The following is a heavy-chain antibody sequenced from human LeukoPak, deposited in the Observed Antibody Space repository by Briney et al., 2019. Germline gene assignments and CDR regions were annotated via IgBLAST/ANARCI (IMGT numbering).Heavy chain of an antibody. V-gene: IGHV3-23*01. CDR3: AKWATHLNLLWFGELSYYYYYGMDV. Sequence: GGSLRLSCAASGFTFSSYAMSWVRQAPGKGLEWVSAISGSGGSTYYADSVKGRFTISRDNSKNTLYLQMNSLRAEDTAVYYCAKWATHLNLLWFGELSYYYYYGMDVWGQGTTVTVSS. J-gene: IGHJ6*02. D-gene: IGHD3-10*01. CDR1: GFTFSSYA. CDR2: ISGSGGST.